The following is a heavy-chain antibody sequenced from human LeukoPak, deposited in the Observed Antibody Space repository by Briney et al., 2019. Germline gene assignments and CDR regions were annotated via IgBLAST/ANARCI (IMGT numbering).Heavy chain of an antibody. V-gene: IGHV1-18*01. Sequence: ASVTVSCTASGYTFTSYGISWVRQAPGQGLEWMGWISAYNGNTNYAQKLQGRVTMTTDTSTSTAYMELRSLRSDDTAVYYCARETYDSSGYYRYYFDYWGQGTLVTVSS. D-gene: IGHD3-22*01. J-gene: IGHJ4*02. CDR1: GYTFTSYG. CDR2: ISAYNGNT. CDR3: ARETYDSSGYYRYYFDY.